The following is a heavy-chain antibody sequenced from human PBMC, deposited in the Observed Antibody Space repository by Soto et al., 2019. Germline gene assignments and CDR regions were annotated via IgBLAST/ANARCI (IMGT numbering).Heavy chain of an antibody. J-gene: IGHJ4*02. Sequence: QVQLQESGPGLVKPSETLSLTCTVSGGSISSYYWSWIRQPPGKGLEWIGYIYYGGGTNYNPSLKGRVTISVDTSKNQFSLKLSSVTAADTAVYYCARLATYCSSTSCYFRFDYWGQGTLVTVSS. CDR3: ARLATYCSSTSCYFRFDY. CDR2: IYYGGGT. CDR1: GGSISSYY. D-gene: IGHD2-2*01. V-gene: IGHV4-59*01.